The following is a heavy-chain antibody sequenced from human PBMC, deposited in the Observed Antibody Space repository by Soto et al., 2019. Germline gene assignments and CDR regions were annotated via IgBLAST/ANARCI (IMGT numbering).Heavy chain of an antibody. Sequence: QVQLVQSGAEVKKPGSSVKVSCKASGGTFSSYTISWVRQAPGQGLEWMGRIIPILGIANYAQKLQGRVTITADKSTSKAYMELSSLRSEDTAVYYCASNRAGTVTLDYWGQGTLVTVSS. D-gene: IGHD4-17*01. J-gene: IGHJ4*02. CDR3: ASNRAGTVTLDY. V-gene: IGHV1-69*02. CDR1: GGTFSSYT. CDR2: IIPILGIA.